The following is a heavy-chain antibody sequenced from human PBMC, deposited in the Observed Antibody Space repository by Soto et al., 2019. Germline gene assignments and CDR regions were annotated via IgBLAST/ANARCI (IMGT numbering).Heavy chain of an antibody. V-gene: IGHV3-74*01. J-gene: IGHJ4*02. CDR2: VNGAGSSS. D-gene: IGHD3-22*01. CDR3: ARGPRPYYYDSSGYSDY. CDR1: GFTFTTYW. Sequence: EVQLVESGGGLVQPGGSLRLSCAASGFTFTTYWMHWVRQAPGKGLVWVSRVNGAGSSSTYADSVTGRFTISRDNAKNTLYLQMNSLRAEDTAVYYCARGPRPYYYDSSGYSDYWGQGTLVTVSS.